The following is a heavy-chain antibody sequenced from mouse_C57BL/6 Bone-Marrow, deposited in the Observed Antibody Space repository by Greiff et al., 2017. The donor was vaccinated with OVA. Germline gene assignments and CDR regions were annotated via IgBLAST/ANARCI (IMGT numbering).Heavy chain of an antibody. CDR2: IDPSDSCT. D-gene: IGHD2-4*01. Sequence: QVQLQQSGAELVLPGASVKLSCKASGYTFTSYWMHWVKQRPGQGLEWIGDIDPSDSCTNYHQKFKGKFTLTVDKSSNTPYMQLSRLTSEDSAVYDCARADYEFAYWGQGTLVTVSA. V-gene: IGHV1-69*01. CDR1: GYTFTSYW. CDR3: ARADYEFAY. J-gene: IGHJ3*01.